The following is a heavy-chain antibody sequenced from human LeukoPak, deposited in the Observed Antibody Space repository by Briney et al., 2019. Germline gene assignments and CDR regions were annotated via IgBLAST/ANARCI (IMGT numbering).Heavy chain of an antibody. CDR3: AREARVIAVAGMCDY. CDR2: IKQDGSEK. Sequence: GGSLRLSCAASGFTFSSYWMSWVRQAPGKGLEWVANIKQDGSEKYYVDSVKGRFTISRDNAKNSLYLQMNSLRAEDTAVYYCAREARVIAVAGMCDYWGQGTLVTVSS. CDR1: GFTFSSYW. V-gene: IGHV3-7*01. J-gene: IGHJ4*02. D-gene: IGHD6-19*01.